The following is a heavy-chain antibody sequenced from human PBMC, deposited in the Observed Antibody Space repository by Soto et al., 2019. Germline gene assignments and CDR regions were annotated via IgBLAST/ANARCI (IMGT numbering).Heavy chain of an antibody. Sequence: GRSLRLPCSASGFTFSSYGMSYVRQAPGKGLEWVSALSGSGGSASYADSVKGRFTISRDNSKNTLYLQMNSLRAEDTAVYYCANDNDDFWSSSYYYYGMDVWGRGTRAAVCS. CDR3: ANDNDDFWSSSYYYYGMDV. CDR2: LSGSGGSA. CDR1: GFTFSSYG. V-gene: IGHV3-23*01. D-gene: IGHD3-3*01. J-gene: IGHJ6*04.